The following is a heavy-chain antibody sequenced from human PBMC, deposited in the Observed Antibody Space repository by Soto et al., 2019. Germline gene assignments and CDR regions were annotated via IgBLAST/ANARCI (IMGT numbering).Heavy chain of an antibody. Sequence: QVQLQESGPGLVKPSETLSLTCTVSGGSISSYYWNWIRQPPGKGLEWIGYIYYSGSTNYNPSLKSRVTISVDTSKNQFSLKLSSVTAADTAVYYCARRYGGAVDIWGQGTMVTVSS. J-gene: IGHJ3*02. CDR2: IYYSGST. D-gene: IGHD4-17*01. CDR1: GGSISSYY. CDR3: ARRYGGAVDI. V-gene: IGHV4-59*08.